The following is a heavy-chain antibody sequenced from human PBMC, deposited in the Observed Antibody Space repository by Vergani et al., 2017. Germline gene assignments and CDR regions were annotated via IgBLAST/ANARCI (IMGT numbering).Heavy chain of an antibody. CDR3: AREARALLWFGELLFSENYFDY. D-gene: IGHD3-10*01. CDR1: GYTFTSYG. CDR2: ISAYNGNT. J-gene: IGHJ4*02. Sequence: QVQLVQSGAEVKKPGASVKVSCKASGYTFTSYGISWVRQAPGQGLEWMGWISAYNGNTNYAQKLQGRVTMTTDTSTSTAYMELRSLRSDDTAVYYCAREARALLWFGELLFSENYFDYWGQGTLVTVSS. V-gene: IGHV1-18*04.